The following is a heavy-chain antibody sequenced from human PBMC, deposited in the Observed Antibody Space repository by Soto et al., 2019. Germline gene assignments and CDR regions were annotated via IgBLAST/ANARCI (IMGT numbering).Heavy chain of an antibody. J-gene: IGHJ3*02. V-gene: IGHV1-18*01. CDR3: ARSKYYYDSSGAFDI. CDR2: ISAYNGNT. D-gene: IGHD3-22*01. Sequence: ASVKVSCKASGYTFPRYGISWVRQAPGQGLEWMGWISAYNGNTNYAQKLQGRVTMTTDTSTSTAYMELRSLRSDDTAVYYCARSKYYYDSSGAFDIWGQGTMVTVSS. CDR1: GYTFPRYG.